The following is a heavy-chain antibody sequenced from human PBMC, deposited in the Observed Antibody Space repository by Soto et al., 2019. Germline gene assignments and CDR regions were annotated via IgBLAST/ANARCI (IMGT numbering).Heavy chain of an antibody. CDR3: ARDGGDEAAAGPYNWFHP. Sequence: QVQLVQSGAEVKKPGSSVKVSCKASGGTFSSYAISWVRQAPGQGLEWMGGILPIFGTANYAQKVQGRVTITGDECTGTADLELSSLRSEDRAVYYCARDGGDEAAAGPYNWFHPWGQGTLVTVSS. D-gene: IGHD6-13*01. CDR1: GGTFSSYA. V-gene: IGHV1-69*12. CDR2: ILPIFGTA. J-gene: IGHJ5*02.